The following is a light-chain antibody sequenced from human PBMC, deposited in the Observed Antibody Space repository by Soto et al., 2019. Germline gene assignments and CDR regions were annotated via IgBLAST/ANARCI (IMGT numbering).Light chain of an antibody. Sequence: DIPMTQSPSTLSASVGDRVTITCRASQSISSWLAWYQQKPGKAPKPLIYDASSLESGVPSRFSGSGSGTEFTLTISSLQPDDFATYYCQQYNSYWYTFGQGTKLEIK. CDR3: QQYNSYWYT. J-gene: IGKJ2*01. V-gene: IGKV1-5*01. CDR2: DAS. CDR1: QSISSW.